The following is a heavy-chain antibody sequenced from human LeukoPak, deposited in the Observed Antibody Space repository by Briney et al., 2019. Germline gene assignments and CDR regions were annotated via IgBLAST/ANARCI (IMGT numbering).Heavy chain of an antibody. CDR2: ISSSYI. D-gene: IGHD6-6*01. Sequence: GGSLRLSCAASGFTFSSYSMNWVRQAPGKGLEWVSSISSSYIYYADSVKGRFTISRDNAKNSLYLQMNSLRAEDTAVYYCARQGSSDAFDIWGQGTMVTVSS. CDR1: GFTFSSYS. V-gene: IGHV3-21*01. CDR3: ARQGSSDAFDI. J-gene: IGHJ3*02.